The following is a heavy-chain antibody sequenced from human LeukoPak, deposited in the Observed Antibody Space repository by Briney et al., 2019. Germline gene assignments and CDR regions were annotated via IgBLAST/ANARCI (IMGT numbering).Heavy chain of an antibody. CDR3: ASRASSYGPFDY. Sequence: PSETLSLTCTVSGGSISSYYWSWIRQPPGKGLEWIGYIYYSGSTNYNPSLKSRVTISVDTSKNQLSLKLSSVTAADTAVYYCASRASSYGPFDYWGQGTLVTVSS. CDR2: IYYSGST. V-gene: IGHV4-59*01. J-gene: IGHJ4*02. CDR1: GGSISSYY. D-gene: IGHD3-10*01.